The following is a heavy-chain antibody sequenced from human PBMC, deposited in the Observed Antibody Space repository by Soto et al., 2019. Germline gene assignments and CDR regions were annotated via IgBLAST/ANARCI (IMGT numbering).Heavy chain of an antibody. Sequence: ASVKVSCKASGYTFTGYYMHWVRQAPGQGLEWMGWINPNSGGTNYAQKFQGWVTMTRDTSISTAYMELSRLRSDDTAVYYCARVQGITIFGVAFDAFDIWGQGTMVTVSS. J-gene: IGHJ3*02. V-gene: IGHV1-2*04. D-gene: IGHD3-3*01. CDR1: GYTFTGYY. CDR3: ARVQGITIFGVAFDAFDI. CDR2: INPNSGGT.